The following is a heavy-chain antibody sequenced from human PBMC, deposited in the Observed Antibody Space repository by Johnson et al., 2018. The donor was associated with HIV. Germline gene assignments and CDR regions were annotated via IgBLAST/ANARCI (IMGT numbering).Heavy chain of an antibody. D-gene: IGHD5-18*01. V-gene: IGHV3-9*01. Sequence: VLLVESGGGLVQPGRSLRLSCAASGFTFDDYAMHWVRQAPGKGLEWVSGISWNSGSIGYADSVKGRFTISRDNAKNSLYLQMNSLRAEDTAVYYCLFGGYSYGLAFDIWGQGTMVTVSS. CDR1: GFTFDDYA. J-gene: IGHJ3*02. CDR2: ISWNSGSI. CDR3: LFGGYSYGLAFDI.